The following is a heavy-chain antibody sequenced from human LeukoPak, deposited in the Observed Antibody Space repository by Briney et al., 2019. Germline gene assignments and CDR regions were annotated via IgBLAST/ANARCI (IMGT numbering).Heavy chain of an antibody. CDR2: INHSEST. D-gene: IGHD3-10*01. CDR3: ARHSWGSGSYAYYYGMDV. CDR1: GGSFSGYY. Sequence: PSETLSLTCAVYGGSFSGYYWSWIRQPPGKGLEGIGEINHSESTNYNPSLKSRVTISVDTSKNQFSLKLSSVTAADTAVYYCARHSWGSGSYAYYYGMDVWGQGTTVTVSS. V-gene: IGHV4-34*01. J-gene: IGHJ6*02.